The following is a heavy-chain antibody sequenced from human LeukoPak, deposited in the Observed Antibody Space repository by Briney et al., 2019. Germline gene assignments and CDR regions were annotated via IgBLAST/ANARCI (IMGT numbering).Heavy chain of an antibody. Sequence: TSSETLSLTCAVSGGSISSGGYSWSWIRQPPGKGLEWIGYIYHSGSTYYNPSLKSRVTISVDRSKNQFSLKLSSVTAADTAVYYCARGITSLGGDCLFDYWGQGTLVTVSS. V-gene: IGHV4-30-2*01. CDR2: IYHSGST. J-gene: IGHJ4*02. CDR1: GGSISSGGYS. D-gene: IGHD2-21*02. CDR3: ARGITSLGGDCLFDY.